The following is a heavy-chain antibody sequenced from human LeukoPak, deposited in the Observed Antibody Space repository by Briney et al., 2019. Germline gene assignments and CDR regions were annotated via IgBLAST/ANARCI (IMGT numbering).Heavy chain of an antibody. J-gene: IGHJ4*02. CDR2: INSDGSST. V-gene: IGHV3-74*01. CDR1: GFTFSSYW. D-gene: IGHD3-22*01. Sequence: TGGSLRLSCAASGFTFSSYWMHWVRQAPGKGLVWVSRINSDGSSTSYADSVKGRFTISRDNAKNTLYLQMNSLRAEDTAVYYCARSLTYYYDSSGYFCLGYWGQGTLVTVSS. CDR3: ARSLTYYYDSSGYFCLGY.